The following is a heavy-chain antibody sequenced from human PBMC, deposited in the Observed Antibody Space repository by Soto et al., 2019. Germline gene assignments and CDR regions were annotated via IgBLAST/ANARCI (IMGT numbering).Heavy chain of an antibody. Sequence: QVQLQESGPGLVKPSGTLSLTCAVSGDSVSSPYYWCWVRQPPGKGLEWIGEVFHTGTTSYNPSLRRRVTISMDKSINQFSLDLSSVTAAGTAVYYCARSAGWYAIHAWGPGTLV. CDR1: GDSVSSPYY. J-gene: IGHJ5*02. V-gene: IGHV4-4*02. CDR2: VFHTGTT. CDR3: ARSAGWYAIHA. D-gene: IGHD6-19*01.